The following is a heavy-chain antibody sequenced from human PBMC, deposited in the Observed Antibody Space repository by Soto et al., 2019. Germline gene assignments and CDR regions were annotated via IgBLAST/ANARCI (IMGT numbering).Heavy chain of an antibody. D-gene: IGHD2-2*01. Sequence: EVQLEESGGGVVQPGGSLTLSCAASGFTFNEYDMHWVRQLPGRGLEWVSSLSWNTTDVRYADAVRGRFTIGRDYAKKAPRSQMISLRPDDAAIYYWVRAGALCSSATCHSFFSFYGVDGWRQGTTVTVSS. J-gene: IGHJ6*02. CDR3: VRAGALCSSATCHSFFSFYGVDG. CDR1: GFTFNEYD. CDR2: LSWNTTDV. V-gene: IGHV3-9*01.